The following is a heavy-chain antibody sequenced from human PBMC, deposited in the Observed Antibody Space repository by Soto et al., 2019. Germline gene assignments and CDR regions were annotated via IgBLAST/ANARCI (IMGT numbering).Heavy chain of an antibody. CDR1: GGTFSSYA. J-gene: IGHJ5*02. Sequence: GASVKVSCKASGGTFSSYAISWVRQAPGQGLEWMGGIIPIFGTANYAQKFQGRVTITADESTSTAYMELSSLRSEDTAVYYCARDPFGRAPGVWFDPWGQGTLVTAS. D-gene: IGHD3-16*01. V-gene: IGHV1-69*13. CDR3: ARDPFGRAPGVWFDP. CDR2: IIPIFGTA.